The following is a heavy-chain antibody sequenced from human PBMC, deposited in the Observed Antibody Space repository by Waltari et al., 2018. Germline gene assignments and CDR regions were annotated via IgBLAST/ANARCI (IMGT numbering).Heavy chain of an antibody. CDR3: ARVVYYDFWSGYIGWFDP. D-gene: IGHD3-3*01. J-gene: IGHJ5*02. CDR2: IDHSGAP. CDR1: GDSISSNSYY. V-gene: IGHV4-39*07. Sequence: QLQLQESGPGLVKPSETLSLTCTVSGDSISSNSYYWGWIRQPPGKGLEWIGSIDHSGAPYQNPSLKSRLTISVDTSKNQFSLKLTSVTAADTAVYYCARVVYYDFWSGYIGWFDPWGQGTLVTVSS.